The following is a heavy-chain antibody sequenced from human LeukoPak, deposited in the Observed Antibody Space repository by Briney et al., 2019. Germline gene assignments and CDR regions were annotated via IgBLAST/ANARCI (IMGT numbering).Heavy chain of an antibody. CDR3: AREGRYRYGYNEYHLYMDI. D-gene: IGHD5-18*01. V-gene: IGHV4-34*01. CDR1: GGSFSGYY. Sequence: SETLSLTCAVYGGSFSGYYWSWTRQPPGKGLEWIGEINHSGSTNYNPSLKSRVTISVDTSKNQFSLKLSSVTAAETAVYYCAREGRYRYGYNEYHLYMDIWGKGTTVTVSS. J-gene: IGHJ6*03. CDR2: INHSGST.